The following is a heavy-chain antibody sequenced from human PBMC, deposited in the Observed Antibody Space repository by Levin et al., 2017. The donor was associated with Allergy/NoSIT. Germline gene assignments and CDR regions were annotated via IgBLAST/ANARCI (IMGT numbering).Heavy chain of an antibody. V-gene: IGHV3-53*01. D-gene: IGHD1-7*01. CDR2: MYSGGTT. CDR1: GFSISRNF. Sequence: GESLKISCAASGFSISRNFMSWVRQASGKGLEWVSVMYSGGTTYYADSVKGRFTISRDNSKNTLYLKVNSLRAEDTAVYYCARGGRTGSTSGYWGQGTLVTVSS. CDR3: ARGGRTGSTSGY. J-gene: IGHJ4*02.